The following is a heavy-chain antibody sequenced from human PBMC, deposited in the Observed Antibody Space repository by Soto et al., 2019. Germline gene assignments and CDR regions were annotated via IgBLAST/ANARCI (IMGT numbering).Heavy chain of an antibody. J-gene: IGHJ5*02. CDR1: GGSISSYY. Sequence: KPSETLSLTCTVSGGSISSYYWSWIRQPPGKGLEWIGYIYYSGSTNYSPSLKSRVTISVDTSKNQFSLKLSSVTAADTAVYYCAGSTYYYDSSGYYPFDPWGQGTLVTVSS. CDR2: IYYSGST. V-gene: IGHV4-59*01. CDR3: AGSTYYYDSSGYYPFDP. D-gene: IGHD3-22*01.